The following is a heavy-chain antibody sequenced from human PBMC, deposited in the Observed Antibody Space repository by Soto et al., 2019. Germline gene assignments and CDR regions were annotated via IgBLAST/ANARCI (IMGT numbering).Heavy chain of an antibody. J-gene: IGHJ6*02. D-gene: IGHD3-3*01. CDR1: GFTFSSYS. Sequence: GGSLRLSCAASGFTFSSYSMNWVRQAPGKGLEWVSSISSSSSYIYYADSVKGRFTISRDNAKNSLYLQMNSLRAEDTAVYYCAREGGGDFWSSYSTDFGYGMDVWGQGTTVTVSS. V-gene: IGHV3-21*01. CDR3: AREGGGDFWSSYSTDFGYGMDV. CDR2: ISSSSSYI.